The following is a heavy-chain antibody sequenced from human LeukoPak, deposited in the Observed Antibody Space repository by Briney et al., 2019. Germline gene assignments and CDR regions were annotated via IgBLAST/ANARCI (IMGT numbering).Heavy chain of an antibody. D-gene: IGHD6-13*01. CDR2: ISYDGSNK. Sequence: GGSLRLSCAASGFTFSSYAMHWVRQAPGKGLEWMAVISYDGSNKYYAGSVKGRFTISRDNSKNTLYLQMNSLRAEDTAVYYCARDTTAAFDYWGQGTLVTVSS. CDR3: ARDTTAAFDY. CDR1: GFTFSSYA. J-gene: IGHJ4*02. V-gene: IGHV3-30-3*01.